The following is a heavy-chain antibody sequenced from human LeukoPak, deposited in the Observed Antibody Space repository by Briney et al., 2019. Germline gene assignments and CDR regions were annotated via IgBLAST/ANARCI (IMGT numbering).Heavy chain of an antibody. CDR3: ARIEGSTFDY. J-gene: IGHJ4*02. CDR2: IYPGDSER. Sequence: GESLKISCKGSGYTFTNYWIGWVRHMLGKGLEWMGIIYPGDSERKYNPSLQGQVTISADKSISTVYLQWSSLKASDTAIYYCARIEGSTFDYWGQGTLVTVSS. CDR1: GYTFTNYW. V-gene: IGHV5-51*01.